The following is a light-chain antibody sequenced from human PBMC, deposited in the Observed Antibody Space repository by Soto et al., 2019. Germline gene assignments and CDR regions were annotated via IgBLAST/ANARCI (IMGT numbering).Light chain of an antibody. Sequence: AIRMTQSPSSLSASTGARVTITRRASQGSSSYLAWYQQTPGKAPKLLIYAASTLQRGVPSRFSGSGSGTDFTLTISCLQSEDFATYYCQQYYSYPLTFGGGTKVDIK. J-gene: IGKJ4*01. V-gene: IGKV1-8*01. CDR3: QQYYSYPLT. CDR2: AAS. CDR1: QGSSSY.